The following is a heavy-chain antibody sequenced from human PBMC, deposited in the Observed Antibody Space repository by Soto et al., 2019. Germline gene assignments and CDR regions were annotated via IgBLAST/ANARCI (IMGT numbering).Heavy chain of an antibody. CDR3: ARGDTYSSGWYSIPRYYYYYGMDV. Sequence: QVQLVQSGAEVKKPGASVKVSCKASGYTFTGYYMHWVRQAPGQGLEWMGWINPNSGGTNYAQKFQGWVTMTRDTSISTDYMELSRLRSDDTAVYYCARGDTYSSGWYSIPRYYYYYGMDVWGQGTTVTVSS. CDR1: GYTFTGYY. CDR2: INPNSGGT. J-gene: IGHJ6*02. D-gene: IGHD6-19*01. V-gene: IGHV1-2*04.